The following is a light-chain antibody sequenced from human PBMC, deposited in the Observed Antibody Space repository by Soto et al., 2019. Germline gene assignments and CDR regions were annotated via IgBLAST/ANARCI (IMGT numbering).Light chain of an antibody. V-gene: IGKV1-5*01. CDR3: QQTYSAPPWT. CDR1: QSISSW. CDR2: DAS. J-gene: IGKJ1*01. Sequence: DIPMTQSPSTLSASVGDRVTITCRASQSISSWLAWYQQKPGKAPKLLIYDASSLESGVPSRFSGSGSETHFTLTITSLQPEDFATYFCQQTYSAPPWTFGPGTKVEIK.